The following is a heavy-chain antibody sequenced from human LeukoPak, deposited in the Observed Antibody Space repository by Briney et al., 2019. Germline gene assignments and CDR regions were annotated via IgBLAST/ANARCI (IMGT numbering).Heavy chain of an antibody. J-gene: IGHJ3*02. Sequence: SETLSLTCTVSVGPISSSSYYWGWIRQPPGKGLEWIGSIYYSGSTYYNPSLKSRVTISVDTSKNQFSLKLSSVTAADTAVYYCASNYGDYVENAFDIWGQGTMVTVSS. D-gene: IGHD4-17*01. CDR2: IYYSGST. V-gene: IGHV4-39*01. CDR3: ASNYGDYVENAFDI. CDR1: VGPISSSSYY.